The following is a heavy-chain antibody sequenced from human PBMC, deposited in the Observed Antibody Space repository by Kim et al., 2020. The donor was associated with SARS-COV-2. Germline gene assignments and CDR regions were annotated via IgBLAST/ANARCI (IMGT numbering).Heavy chain of an antibody. Sequence: GGSLRLSCAASGFTFSSYSMNWVRQAPGKGLEWVSSISSSSSYIYYADSVKGRFTISRDNAKNSLYLQMNSLRAEDTAVYYCARDGNQGCSGGSCYSRYWGQRTLVTVSS. D-gene: IGHD2-15*01. V-gene: IGHV3-21*01. J-gene: IGHJ4*02. CDR3: ARDGNQGCSGGSCYSRY. CDR2: ISSSSSYI. CDR1: GFTFSSYS.